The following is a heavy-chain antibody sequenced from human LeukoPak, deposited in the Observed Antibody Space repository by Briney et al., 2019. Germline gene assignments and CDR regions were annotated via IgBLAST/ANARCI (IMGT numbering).Heavy chain of an antibody. J-gene: IGHJ4*02. Sequence: SETLSLTCTVSGDSISSSTYYWGWIRQPPGKGLEWIGSIYYSGSTYYNPSLKSRVTISVDTSKNQFSLKLSSVTAADTALYYCARRRGYSSLHYWGQGTLVTVSS. CDR2: IYYSGST. V-gene: IGHV4-39*01. CDR3: ARRRGYSSLHY. D-gene: IGHD6-13*01. CDR1: GDSISSSTYY.